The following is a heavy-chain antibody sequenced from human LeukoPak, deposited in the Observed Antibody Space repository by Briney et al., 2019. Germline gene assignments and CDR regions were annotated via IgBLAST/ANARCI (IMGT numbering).Heavy chain of an antibody. Sequence: GGSLRLSRAASGFTFSSYGMHGVRQAPGKGLAWVAVIWYDGSNKYYADSGKGRFTISRDSSKNTLYLQMNSLCVEDTAVYYCARDVYQRIAVAGNYYYYGRDVWGQGTTVTVS. J-gene: IGHJ6*02. D-gene: IGHD6-19*01. V-gene: IGHV3-33*01. CDR2: IWYDGSNK. CDR1: GFTFSSYG. CDR3: ARDVYQRIAVAGNYYYYGRDV.